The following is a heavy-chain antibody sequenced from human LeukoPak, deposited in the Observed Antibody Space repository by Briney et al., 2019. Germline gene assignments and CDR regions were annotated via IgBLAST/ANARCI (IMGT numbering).Heavy chain of an antibody. CDR2: ISSSGNTK. CDR3: VLGGLYVVVTVEKYYYGMDV. CDR1: KFTFSNYE. J-gene: IGHJ6*04. D-gene: IGHD2-21*02. V-gene: IGHV3-48*03. Sequence: GGSLTLSCAPPKFTFSNYEMKWVRHAPREGLEWVAYISSSGNTKYYADSVRGRFTIYRDNAKNPLYQQMNSLRAEDTAVYYCVLGGLYVVVTVEKYYYGMDVWGKGTTVTVSS.